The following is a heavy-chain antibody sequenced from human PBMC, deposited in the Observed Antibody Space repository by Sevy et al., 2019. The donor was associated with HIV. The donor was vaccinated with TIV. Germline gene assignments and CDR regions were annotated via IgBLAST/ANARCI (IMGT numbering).Heavy chain of an antibody. D-gene: IGHD3-22*01. Sequence: GGSLRLSCAASGFTFSKYGMHWVRQAPGKGLEWVALIWYDGSKKYYADSVKGRFTISRDNSTNTLYLQMNSLGAEDTAVYYCVGGADYYASSGANCDYWGQGTLVTVSS. CDR1: GFTFSKYG. V-gene: IGHV3-33*01. CDR3: VGGADYYASSGANCDY. J-gene: IGHJ4*02. CDR2: IWYDGSKK.